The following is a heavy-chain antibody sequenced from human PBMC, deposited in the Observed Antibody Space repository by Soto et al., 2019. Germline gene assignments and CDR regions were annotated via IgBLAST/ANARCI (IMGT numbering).Heavy chain of an antibody. CDR3: AREVGQQLVREYYYYGMDV. Sequence: LSLTCTVSGGSISSGGYYWSWIRQHPGKGLEWIGYIYYSGSTYYNPSLKSRVTISVDTSKNQFSLKLSSVTAADTAVYYCAREVGQQLVREYYYYGMDVWGQGTTVTVSS. J-gene: IGHJ6*02. V-gene: IGHV4-31*03. CDR2: IYYSGST. CDR1: GGSISSGGYY. D-gene: IGHD6-13*01.